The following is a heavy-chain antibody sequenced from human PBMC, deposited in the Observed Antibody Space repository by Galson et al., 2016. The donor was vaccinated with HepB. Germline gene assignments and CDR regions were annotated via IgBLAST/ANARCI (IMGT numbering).Heavy chain of an antibody. D-gene: IGHD6-19*01. J-gene: IGHJ4*02. CDR1: GFSFTSYW. V-gene: IGHV5-51*01. CDR3: ARLDSSAWPTFDY. Sequence: SGAEVKKPGESLKISCKDSGFSFTSYWIGWVRQMPGKGLEWMGIIYPGDSDTRYSPSFQGQVTISADKSISTAYLRWSSLKASDTAMYYCARLDSSAWPTFDYWGQGTLVTVSS. CDR2: IYPGDSDT.